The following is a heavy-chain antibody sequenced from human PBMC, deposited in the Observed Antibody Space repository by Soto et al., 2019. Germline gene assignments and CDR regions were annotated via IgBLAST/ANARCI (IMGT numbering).Heavy chain of an antibody. Sequence: PGGSLRLSCTVSGFAFNNYGINWVRQAPGKGLEWVSSISKSDYTYYSDSVKGRFTISRDNAKSSVSLQMNTLRVEDTAVYYCAREDSIIIPALSDFWGQGTLVTVSS. CDR2: ISKSDYT. V-gene: IGHV3-21*01. CDR1: GFAFNNYG. D-gene: IGHD2-2*01. J-gene: IGHJ4*02. CDR3: AREDSIIIPALSDF.